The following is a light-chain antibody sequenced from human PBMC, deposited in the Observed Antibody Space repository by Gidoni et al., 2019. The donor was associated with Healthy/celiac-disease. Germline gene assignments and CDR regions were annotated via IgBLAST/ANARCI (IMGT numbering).Light chain of an antibody. CDR3: MQALNTPWGCS. V-gene: IGKV2-28*01. CDR1: QSLLHSNGYNY. Sequence: DIVTPQSLLSLLVTPGVPASISRRSSQSLLHSNGYNYLYWYLQKPGQSPQILIYLGSNRASGVPDRFSGSGSSRGFTLKISRVEDEDVGVYYCMQALNTPWGCSFGQXTKLEIK. J-gene: IGKJ2*04. CDR2: LGS.